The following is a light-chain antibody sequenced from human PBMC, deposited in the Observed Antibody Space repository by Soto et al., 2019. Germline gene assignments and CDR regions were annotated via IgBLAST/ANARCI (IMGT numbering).Light chain of an antibody. V-gene: IGKV3-20*01. J-gene: IGKJ2*01. CDR1: QSVSSDY. CDR3: QHYGRSPYT. Sequence: EIVLTQSPGTLSLSPGEGATLSCRASQSVSSDYLAWYQQKPGQAPRLLIYGASSRATGIPDRFSGSGSGTDFPLAVSRLEPEDFAVYYCQHYGRSPYTFGQGTKLEIK. CDR2: GAS.